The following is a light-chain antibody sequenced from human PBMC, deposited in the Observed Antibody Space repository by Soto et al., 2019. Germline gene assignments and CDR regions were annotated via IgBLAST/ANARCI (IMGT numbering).Light chain of an antibody. CDR2: GAS. CDR3: QQYNNWPCT. V-gene: IGKV3-15*01. J-gene: IGKJ3*01. CDR1: QSISSN. Sequence: EIVMTQSPATLSVSPGERATLSCRASQSISSNLAWYQQKPGQAPRLLIYGASTRATGIPATFSGSGSGTEFPLTINNLQSEDFAVYYCQQYNNWPCTFGPGTKVDIK.